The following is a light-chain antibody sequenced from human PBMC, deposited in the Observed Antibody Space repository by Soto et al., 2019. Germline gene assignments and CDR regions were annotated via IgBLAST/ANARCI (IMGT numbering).Light chain of an antibody. CDR2: GAS. CDR3: QQYSYWPRT. CDR1: QSVSSY. V-gene: IGKV3-15*01. J-gene: IGKJ1*01. Sequence: EIVMTQSPATGSVSAGERSTLSCMASQSVSSYLAWYQQKPGQAPRLLIYGASTRATGIPARFSGSGSGTEFTLTISSLQSEDFAVYYCQQYSYWPRTFGQGTKVDIK.